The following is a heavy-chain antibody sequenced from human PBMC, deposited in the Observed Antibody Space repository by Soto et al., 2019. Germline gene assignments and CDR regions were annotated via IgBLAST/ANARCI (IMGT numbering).Heavy chain of an antibody. D-gene: IGHD3-3*01. CDR1: GGSISSSSYY. V-gene: IGHV4-39*01. CDR2: IYYSGST. CDR3: ARHQKNDFWSGYPSGYFDY. J-gene: IGHJ4*02. Sequence: SETLSLTCTVSGGSISSSSYYWGWIRQPPGKGLEWIGSIYYSGSTYYNPSLKSRVTISVDTSKNQLSLKLSSVTAADTAVYYCARHQKNDFWSGYPSGYFDYWGQGTLVTVSS.